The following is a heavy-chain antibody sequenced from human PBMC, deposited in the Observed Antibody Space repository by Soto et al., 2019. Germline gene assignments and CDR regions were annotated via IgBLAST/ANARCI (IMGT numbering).Heavy chain of an antibody. CDR2: IYYSRST. CDR3: ARVWGGAFDI. D-gene: IGHD3-10*01. J-gene: IGHJ3*02. V-gene: IGHV4-59*01. Sequence: PSETLSLTCTVSGGSISSYYWSWIRQPPGKGLEWIGYIYYSRSTNYNPSLKSRVTISVDTSKNQFSLKLSSVTAADTAVYYCARVWGGAFDIWGQGTMVTVPS. CDR1: GGSISSYY.